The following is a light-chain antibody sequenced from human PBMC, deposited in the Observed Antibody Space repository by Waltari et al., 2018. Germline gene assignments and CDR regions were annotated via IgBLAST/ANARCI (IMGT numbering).Light chain of an antibody. V-gene: IGLV2-23*02. J-gene: IGLJ3*02. CDR2: EVI. Sequence: QSALTQPASVSGSPGQSITISCTGTSSDVGFYNLVSWYQQHPGKAPELVVYEVISRPSGGSIRFSGSQSGNPASRTISGLQAEDEADYYCCSYAGRNIWVFGGGTKLTVL. CDR3: CSYAGRNIWV. CDR1: SSDVGFYNL.